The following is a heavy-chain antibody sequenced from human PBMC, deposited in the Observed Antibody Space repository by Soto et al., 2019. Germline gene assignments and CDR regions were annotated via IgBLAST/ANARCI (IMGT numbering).Heavy chain of an antibody. D-gene: IGHD2-2*01. V-gene: IGHV4-39*01. Sequence: ASETLSLTCTVSGGSISSSSYYWGWIRQPPGKGLEWIGSIYYSGSTYYNPSLKSRVTISVDTSKNQFSLKLSSVTAADTAVYYCARLQYQYYFDYWGQGTLVTVSS. CDR3: ARLQYQYYFDY. CDR2: IYYSGST. CDR1: GGSISSSSYY. J-gene: IGHJ4*02.